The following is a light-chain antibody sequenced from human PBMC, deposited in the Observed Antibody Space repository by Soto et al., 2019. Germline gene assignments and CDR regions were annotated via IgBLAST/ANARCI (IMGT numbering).Light chain of an antibody. CDR3: QQYNTYPLT. CDR1: QSIGTW. J-gene: IGKJ4*01. V-gene: IGKV1-5*03. Sequence: DIQMTQSPSTLSASVGDRVTITCRASQSIGTWLDSYQQKPGKAPKLLIYKASSLEGGIPSSFSGSGSGTDFNITISSLQPDDFAAYYCQQYNTYPLTFGGGTTVEIK. CDR2: KAS.